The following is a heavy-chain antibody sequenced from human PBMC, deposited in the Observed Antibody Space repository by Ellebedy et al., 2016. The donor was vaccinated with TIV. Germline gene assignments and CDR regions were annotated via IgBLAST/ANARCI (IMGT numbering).Heavy chain of an antibody. CDR2: ITASGTYT. V-gene: IGHV3-11*06. CDR3: ARGRLWFES. CDR1: GFTLANLS. Sequence: GESLKISCEASGFTLANLSMSWIRQTPERGLEWLSHITASGTYTDYADSVKGRFTVSRDNARNSVYLHMNGLTVEETAVYYCARGRLWFESWGQGTLATVSS. J-gene: IGHJ5*01.